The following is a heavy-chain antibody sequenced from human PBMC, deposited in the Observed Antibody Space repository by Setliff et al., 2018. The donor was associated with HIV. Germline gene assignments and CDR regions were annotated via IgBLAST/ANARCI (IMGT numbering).Heavy chain of an antibody. CDR2: ISYDSRFI. CDR1: GFTFSNYN. J-gene: IGHJ4*02. V-gene: IGHV3-21*01. CDR3: ARDLGSSGYYTLDY. Sequence: TGGSLRLSCAASGFTFSNYNMNWVRQAPGKGLEWVSSISYDSRFIYHADSVKGRFTISRDNAKNSLYLQMNSLRAEDTAVYFCARDLGSSGYYTLDYWGQGTLVTVSS. D-gene: IGHD3-22*01.